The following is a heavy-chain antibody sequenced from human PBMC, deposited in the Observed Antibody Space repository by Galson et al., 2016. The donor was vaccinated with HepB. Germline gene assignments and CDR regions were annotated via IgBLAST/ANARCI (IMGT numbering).Heavy chain of an antibody. CDR1: GGSVKTSVYY. Sequence: ETLSLTCTVSGGSVKTSVYYWGWFRQSPGKGPVWVATLSYTGNTYSNSSLKSRVTLSVDTSKNQFSLKLSSVTAADTAVYYCVRIGGEFDNSNKACDIWGQGTMVAVSS. CDR3: VRIGGEFDNSNKACDI. CDR2: LSYTGNT. V-gene: IGHV4-39*01. J-gene: IGHJ3*02. D-gene: IGHD4-11*01.